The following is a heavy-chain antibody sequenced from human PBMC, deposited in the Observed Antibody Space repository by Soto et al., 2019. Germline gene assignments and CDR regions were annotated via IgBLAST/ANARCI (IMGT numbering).Heavy chain of an antibody. D-gene: IGHD6-6*01. Sequence: QVQLQESGPGLVKPSQTLSLTCPVSGGSISSGGYYWSWIRQHPGKGLEWIGYIYYSGSTYYNPSLKSRVTRSVNTSKNQFPLKLSSVTDADTAVYYCARDVISSSYGMDVWGQGTTVTVS. CDR3: ARDVISSSYGMDV. CDR2: IYYSGST. J-gene: IGHJ6*02. CDR1: GGSISSGGYY. V-gene: IGHV4-31*03.